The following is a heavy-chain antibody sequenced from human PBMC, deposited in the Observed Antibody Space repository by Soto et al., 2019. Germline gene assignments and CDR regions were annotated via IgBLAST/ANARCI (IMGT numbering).Heavy chain of an antibody. CDR3: ARRYYGSGRWGGEYYFDY. J-gene: IGHJ4*02. CDR2: IDPSDSYT. Sequence: EVQLVQSGAEVKKPGESLRISCKGSGYSFTSYWISWVRQMPGKGLEWMGRIDPSDSYTNYSPSFQGHVTISADKSISTAYLQWSSLKASDTAMYYCARRYYGSGRWGGEYYFDYWGQGTLVTVSS. CDR1: GYSFTSYW. D-gene: IGHD3-10*01. V-gene: IGHV5-10-1*03.